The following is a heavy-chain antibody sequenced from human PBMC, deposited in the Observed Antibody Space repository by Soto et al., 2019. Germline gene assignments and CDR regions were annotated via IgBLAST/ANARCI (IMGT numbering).Heavy chain of an antibody. CDR3: ATDSNGNWFDP. J-gene: IGHJ5*02. CDR1: GGTFSSYA. Sequence: GASVKVSCKASGGTFSSYAISWVRQAPGQGLEWMGGIIPIFGTANYAQKFQGRVTITRDTSASTAYMDLNSLRSEDTAVYYCATDSNGNWFDPWGQGSLVTVSS. V-gene: IGHV1-69*05. D-gene: IGHD4-4*01. CDR2: IIPIFGTA.